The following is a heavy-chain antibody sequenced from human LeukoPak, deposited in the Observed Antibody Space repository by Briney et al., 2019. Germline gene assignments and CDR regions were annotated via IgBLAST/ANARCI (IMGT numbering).Heavy chain of an antibody. D-gene: IGHD5-18*01. CDR3: ARSLTDTAMVYYFDY. CDR1: GYTFTSYG. Sequence: ASVKVSCKASGYTFTSYGISWVRQAPGQGLEWMGWISAYNGNTNYAQKLQGRVTMTTDTSTSTAYMELRSLRSDDTAVYYCARSLTDTAMVYYFDYWGQGTLVTVSS. V-gene: IGHV1-18*01. CDR2: ISAYNGNT. J-gene: IGHJ4*02.